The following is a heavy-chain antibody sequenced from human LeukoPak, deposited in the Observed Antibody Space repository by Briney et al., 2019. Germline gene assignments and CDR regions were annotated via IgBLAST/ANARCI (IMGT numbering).Heavy chain of an antibody. CDR1: GGTFSSYA. D-gene: IGHD6-6*01. J-gene: IGHJ6*03. CDR3: ASDRALNKAARLHYYYYFVYV. Sequence: SVKVSCKASGGTFSSYAISWVRHAPGHGLEWMEGIIPIFGTANYAQKFQGRVTITTDESTSTAYMELSSLRSEDTVMHYCASDRALNKAARLHYYYYFVYVLCKGFTVTVSS. V-gene: IGHV1-69*05. CDR2: IIPIFGTA.